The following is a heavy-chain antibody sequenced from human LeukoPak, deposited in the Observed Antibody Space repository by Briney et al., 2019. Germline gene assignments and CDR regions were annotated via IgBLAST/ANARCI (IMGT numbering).Heavy chain of an antibody. CDR1: GYSFTSYW. CDR3: ARQAVFDYYYYGMDV. Sequence: NPGESLKISCKGSGYSFTSYWIGWVRQMPGKGLEWMGIIYPGDSDTRYSPSFQGQVTISADKSISTAYQQWSSLKASDTAMYYCARQAVFDYYYYGMDVWGQGTTVTVSS. J-gene: IGHJ6*02. CDR2: IYPGDSDT. V-gene: IGHV5-51*01.